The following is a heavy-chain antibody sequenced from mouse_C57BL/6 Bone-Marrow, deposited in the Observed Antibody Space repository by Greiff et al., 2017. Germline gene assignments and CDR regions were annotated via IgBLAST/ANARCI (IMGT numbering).Heavy chain of an antibody. CDR3: ARDSNYVWFAY. CDR1: GYTFTSYW. CDR2: IDPSDSYT. V-gene: IGHV1-69*01. D-gene: IGHD2-5*01. Sequence: QVQLQQPGAELVMPGASVKLSCKASGYTFTSYWMHWVKQRPGQGLEWIGEIDPSDSYTNYNRKFKGKSTLTVDKSSSTAYMQLSSLTSEDSAVYYCARDSNYVWFAYWGQGTLVTVSA. J-gene: IGHJ3*01.